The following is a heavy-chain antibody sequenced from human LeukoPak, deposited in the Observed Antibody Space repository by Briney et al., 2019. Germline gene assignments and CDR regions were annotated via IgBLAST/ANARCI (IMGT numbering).Heavy chain of an antibody. V-gene: IGHV2-5*02. CDR2: IYWDDDK. J-gene: IGHJ4*02. CDR1: GFSLRTRGVG. CDR3: AHSSFWQQLVPVPFDY. Sequence: SGPTLVNPTQTLTLTCTFSGFSLRTRGVGVGWIRQPPGKALEWLALIYWDDDKRYSPSLQSRLTITKDTSKNQVVLTMTNMDPVDTATYYCAHSSFWQQLVPVPFDYWGQGTLVTVSS. D-gene: IGHD6-13*01.